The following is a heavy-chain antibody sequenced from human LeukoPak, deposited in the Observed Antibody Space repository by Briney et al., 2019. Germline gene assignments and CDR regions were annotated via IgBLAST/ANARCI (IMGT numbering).Heavy chain of an antibody. CDR1: GYTLTELS. Sequence: GASVKVSCKVSGYTLTELSMHWVRQAPGKGLEWMGGFDPEDGETIYAQKFQGRVTMTEDTSTDTAYMELSSLRSEDTAVYYCARGILTGYHYYYYYGMDVWGQGTTVTVSS. CDR3: ARGILTGYHYYYYYGMDV. V-gene: IGHV1-24*01. CDR2: FDPEDGET. D-gene: IGHD3-9*01. J-gene: IGHJ6*02.